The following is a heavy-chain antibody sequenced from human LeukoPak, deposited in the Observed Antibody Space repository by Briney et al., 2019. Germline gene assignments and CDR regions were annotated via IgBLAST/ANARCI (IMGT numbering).Heavy chain of an antibody. Sequence: SQTLSLTCTVSGGSVSSGGYYWTWIRQHPGKGLEWLGYIYYSGRTYYNPSLKSRITISLDTSEDRFSLNLTSVSAADTAFYYCARSSDYGDYDWGQGTLVTVSS. J-gene: IGHJ4*02. CDR3: ARSSDYGDYD. V-gene: IGHV4-31*03. CDR2: IYYSGRT. CDR1: GGSVSSGGYY. D-gene: IGHD4-17*01.